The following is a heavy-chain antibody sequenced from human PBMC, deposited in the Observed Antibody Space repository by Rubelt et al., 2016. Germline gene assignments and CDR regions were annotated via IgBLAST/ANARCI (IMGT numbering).Heavy chain of an antibody. J-gene: IGHJ4*02. D-gene: IGHD4-11*01. CDR1: GGSFSGYY. Sequence: QVQLQQWGAGLLKPSETLSLTCAVYGGSFSGYYWSWIRQPPGKGLEWIGEINHSGSTNYNPSLKSRVTIHVEPSKNPCSLKLSSVTAAETAVYYCAREYSNYVVWGQGTLVTVSS. V-gene: IGHV4-34*01. CDR2: INHSGST. CDR3: AREYSNYVV.